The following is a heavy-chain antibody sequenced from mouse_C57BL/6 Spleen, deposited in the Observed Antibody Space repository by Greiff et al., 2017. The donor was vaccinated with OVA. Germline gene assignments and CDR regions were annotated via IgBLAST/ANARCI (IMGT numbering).Heavy chain of an antibody. D-gene: IGHD1-1*01. CDR3: ARDYGSSYGYFDV. V-gene: IGHV1-81*01. CDR1: GYTFTSYG. J-gene: IGHJ1*03. Sequence: VKLVESGAELARPGASVKLSCKASGYTFTSYGISWVKQSTGQGLEWIGEIYPRSGNTYYNEKFKGKATLTADKSSSTAYMELRSLTSEDSAVYFCARDYGSSYGYFDVWGTGTTVTVSS. CDR2: IYPRSGNT.